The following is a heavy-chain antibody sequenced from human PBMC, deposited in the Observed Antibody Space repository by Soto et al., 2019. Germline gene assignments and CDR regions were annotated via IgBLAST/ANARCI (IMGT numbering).Heavy chain of an antibody. J-gene: IGHJ6*03. CDR2: INPNSGGT. Sequence: GASVKVSCKASGYTFTGYYMHWVRQAPGQGLEWMGWINPNSGGTNYAQKFQGWVTMTRDTSISTAYMELSRLRSDDTAVYYCARGFTIFGVVVHRKFLPYYYYDFQAVCGRGSTVPGSS. D-gene: IGHD3-3*01. V-gene: IGHV1-2*04. CDR3: ARGFTIFGVVVHRKFLPYYYYDFQAV. CDR1: GYTFTGYY.